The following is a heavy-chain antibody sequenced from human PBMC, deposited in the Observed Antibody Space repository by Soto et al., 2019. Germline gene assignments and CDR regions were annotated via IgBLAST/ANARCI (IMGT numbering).Heavy chain of an antibody. CDR2: IYYSGST. J-gene: IGHJ5*02. Sequence: TSETLSLTCTVSGGSISSSSYYWGWIRQPPGKGLEWIGSIYYSGSTYYNPSLKSRVTISVDTSKNQFSLKLSSVTAADTAVYYCARHVDIVVVPAPGWFDPWGQGTLVTVSS. CDR3: ARHVDIVVVPAPGWFDP. V-gene: IGHV4-39*01. D-gene: IGHD2-2*03. CDR1: GGSISSSSYY.